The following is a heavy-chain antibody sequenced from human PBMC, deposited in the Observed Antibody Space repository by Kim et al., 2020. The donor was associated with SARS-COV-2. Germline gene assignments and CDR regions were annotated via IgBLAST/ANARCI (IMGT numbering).Heavy chain of an antibody. V-gene: IGHV4-39*01. CDR1: GGSISSSSYY. D-gene: IGHD2-15*01. CDR2: IYYSGST. J-gene: IGHJ2*01. Sequence: SETLSLTCTVSGGSISSSSYYWGWIRQPPGKGLEWIGSIYYSGSTYYNPSLKSRVTISVDTSKNQFSLKLSSVTAADTAVYYCARQIGYCSGGSCYRPRYFDLWGRGTLVTVSS. CDR3: ARQIGYCSGGSCYRPRYFDL.